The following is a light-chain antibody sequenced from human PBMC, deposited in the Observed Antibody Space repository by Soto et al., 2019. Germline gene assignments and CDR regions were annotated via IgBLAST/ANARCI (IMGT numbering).Light chain of an antibody. CDR1: QGIDTS. Sequence: ILLTQSPSSLSASVGDRVTIACLASQGIDTSLAWYQQKPGRAPKLLIYDASNLEAGVPSRFRGSGSGTDFTFTISRLQPEDIATYYCQQYENLPTFGQGTRLEIK. J-gene: IGKJ5*01. V-gene: IGKV1-33*01. CDR3: QQYENLPT. CDR2: DAS.